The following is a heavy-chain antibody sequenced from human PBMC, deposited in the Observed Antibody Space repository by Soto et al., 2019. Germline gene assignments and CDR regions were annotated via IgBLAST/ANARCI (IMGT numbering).Heavy chain of an antibody. CDR2: INRDGSSR. CDR3: ARDLRAGIH. CDR1: GYTFTDYW. J-gene: IGHJ4*02. Sequence: EVQLVESGGGLVQPGGSLRLSCEAYGYTFTDYWMSWVRQAPGKGLEWVGNINRDGSSRQYADSMRGRFTISRDNAKNSLYLQVDSLKVEDTAVYFCARDLRAGIHWGQGTLVTVSS. V-gene: IGHV3-7*01.